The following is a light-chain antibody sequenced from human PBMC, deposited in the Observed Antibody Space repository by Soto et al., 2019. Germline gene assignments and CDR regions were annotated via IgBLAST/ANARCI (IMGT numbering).Light chain of an antibody. V-gene: IGKV3D-15*01. CDR2: DAS. J-gene: IGKJ5*01. CDR1: QSVSSSY. CDR3: QQYKYWPPIT. Sequence: DIVLTQSPGTLSLSPGERDTLSCMASQSVSSSYLAWYQTTPGQAPRLIIYDASNRATGISARFSGSGSGTEFTLTISSLQSEDLAVYDCQQYKYWPPITFGQGTRLEIK.